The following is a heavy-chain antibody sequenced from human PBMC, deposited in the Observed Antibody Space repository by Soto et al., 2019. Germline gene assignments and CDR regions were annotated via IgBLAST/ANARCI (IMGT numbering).Heavy chain of an antibody. CDR2: MNPNSGNT. CDR3: ATRKRSTYYDFWSGYPPGWYYYYGMDF. D-gene: IGHD3-3*01. Sequence: ASVKVSCKASGYTFTSYDINWVRQATGQGLEWMGWMNPNSGNTGYAQKFQGRVTMTRNTSISTAYMELSSLRSEDTAVYYCATRKRSTYYDFWSGYPPGWYYYYGMDFWGQGTTVTVSS. J-gene: IGHJ6*02. CDR1: GYTFTSYD. V-gene: IGHV1-8*02.